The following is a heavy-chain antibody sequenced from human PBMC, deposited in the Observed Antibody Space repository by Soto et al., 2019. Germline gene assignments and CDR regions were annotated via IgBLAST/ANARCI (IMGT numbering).Heavy chain of an antibody. J-gene: IGHJ4*02. V-gene: IGHV3-30*18. CDR1: GFIFSSYG. CDR2: ISYDGTNK. Sequence: GESLKISCAASGFIFSSYGMHWVRQAPGKGLEWVAIISYDGTNKYYADSVKGRFTISRENSENTLYLQMNSLRPEDTAVYYCAKDLGWTGSDLMDFWGQGNLVTVSS. CDR3: AKDLGWTGSDLMDF. D-gene: IGHD5-12*01.